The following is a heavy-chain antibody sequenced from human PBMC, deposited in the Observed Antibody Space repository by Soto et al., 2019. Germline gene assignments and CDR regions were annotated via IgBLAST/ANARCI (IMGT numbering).Heavy chain of an antibody. V-gene: IGHV1-69*13. CDR1: GGTFSSYA. CDR2: IIPIFGTA. CDR3: AREGPAPALSPMDV. Sequence: ASVKVSCKASGGTFSSYAISWVRQAPGQGLEWMGGIIPIFGTANYAQKFQGRVTITADESTSTAYMELSSLRSEDTAVYYCAREGPAPALSPMDVWGQGTTVTVSS. J-gene: IGHJ6*02.